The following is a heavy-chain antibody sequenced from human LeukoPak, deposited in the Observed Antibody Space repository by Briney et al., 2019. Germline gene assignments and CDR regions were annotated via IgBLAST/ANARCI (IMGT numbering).Heavy chain of an antibody. D-gene: IGHD6-13*01. CDR2: ISGSGGST. J-gene: IGHJ6*02. CDR1: GFTVSSNY. V-gene: IGHV3-23*01. CDR3: AKDGYSSSWLSYYYYGMDV. Sequence: GGSLRLSCAVSGFTVSSNYMSWVRQAPGKGLEWVSAISGSGGSTYYADSVKGRFTISRDNSKNTLYLQMNSLRAEDTAVYYCAKDGYSSSWLSYYYYGMDVWGQGTTVTVSS.